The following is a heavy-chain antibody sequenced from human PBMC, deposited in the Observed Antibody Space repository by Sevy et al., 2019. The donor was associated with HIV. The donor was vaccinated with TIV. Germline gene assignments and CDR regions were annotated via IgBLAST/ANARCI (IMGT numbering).Heavy chain of an antibody. Sequence: ASVKVSCKASGYTFTSYGISWVRQAPGQGLEWMGWISAYNGNTNYGQKLQGRVTMTTDTSTSTAYMELRSLRSDDTAVCYCARDAATTVTTGGTFFDYWGQRTLVTVSS. D-gene: IGHD4-17*01. CDR2: ISAYNGNT. CDR3: ARDAATTVTTGGTFFDY. CDR1: GYTFTSYG. J-gene: IGHJ4*02. V-gene: IGHV1-18*01.